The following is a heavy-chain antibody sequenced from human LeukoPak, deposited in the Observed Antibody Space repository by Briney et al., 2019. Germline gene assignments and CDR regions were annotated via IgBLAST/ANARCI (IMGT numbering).Heavy chain of an antibody. CDR1: GRSISSYY. CDR2: IYTSGIT. Sequence: EASETLSLTCTVSGRSISSYYWSWIRQPAGKGLEWLVRIYTSGITNYHPSLKSRVTMSVDTSKNQFSLKLSSVTAADTAVYYCARGDSSGWYYFDYWGQGTLVTVSS. D-gene: IGHD6-19*01. CDR3: ARGDSSGWYYFDY. V-gene: IGHV4-4*07. J-gene: IGHJ4*02.